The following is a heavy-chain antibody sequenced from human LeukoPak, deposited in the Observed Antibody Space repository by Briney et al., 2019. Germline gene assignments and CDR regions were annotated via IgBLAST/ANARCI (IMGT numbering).Heavy chain of an antibody. CDR3: AKGGKNYFYYFAY. V-gene: IGHV3-9*01. Sequence: GRSLRLSCAASGFTFDDYAMHWVRQAPGKGLEWVSGISWNSVIIGYADSVKGRFTISRDNAKNSLYLQMNSLRAEDTALYYCAKGGKNYFYYFAYWGQGTLVTVSS. CDR1: GFTFDDYA. J-gene: IGHJ4*02. D-gene: IGHD3-16*01. CDR2: ISWNSVII.